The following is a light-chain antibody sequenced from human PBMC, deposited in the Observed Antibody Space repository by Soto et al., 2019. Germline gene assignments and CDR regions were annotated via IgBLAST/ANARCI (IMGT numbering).Light chain of an antibody. J-gene: IGLJ1*01. CDR3: SSSSSINTYV. CDR1: SSDVGIYNR. CDR2: GVN. V-gene: IGLV2-18*02. Sequence: QSVLTQPPSVSGSPGQSVTISCTGTSSDVGIYNRVSWYQQPPGTAPKLIIYGVNNRPSGVPGRFSGSTSGNTASLTISGLQAEDEADYYCSSSSSINTYVFGTGTKVTVL.